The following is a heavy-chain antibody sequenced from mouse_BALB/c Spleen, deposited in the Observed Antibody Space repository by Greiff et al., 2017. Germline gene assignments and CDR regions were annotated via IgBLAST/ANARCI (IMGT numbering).Heavy chain of an antibody. D-gene: IGHD4-1*01. J-gene: IGHJ4*01. V-gene: IGHV1-69*02. CDR1: GYTFTSYW. CDR2: IDPSDSET. Sequence: QVQLQQPGAELVKPGAPVKLSCKASGYTFTSYWMNWVKQRPGPGLEWIGRIDPSDSETHYNQKFKDKATLTVDKSSSTAYIQLSSLTSEDSAVYYCARNWDGDAMDYWGQGTSVTVSS. CDR3: ARNWDGDAMDY.